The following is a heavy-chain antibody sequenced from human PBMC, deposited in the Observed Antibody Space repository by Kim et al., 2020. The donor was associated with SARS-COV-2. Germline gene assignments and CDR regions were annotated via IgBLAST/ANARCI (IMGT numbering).Heavy chain of an antibody. V-gene: IGHV3-23*01. D-gene: IGHD3-10*01. CDR1: GFTFSSYA. CDR2: FSGSSAGT. CDR3: ARETYSWSGGAFDF. J-gene: IGHJ3*01. Sequence: GGSLRLSCAASGFTFSSYAMSWVRQAPGKGLEWVSTFSGSSAGTFYADSVRGRFTISRDTSKNTPYLQMNSLRAEDTAISFCARETYSWSGGAFDFWGKG.